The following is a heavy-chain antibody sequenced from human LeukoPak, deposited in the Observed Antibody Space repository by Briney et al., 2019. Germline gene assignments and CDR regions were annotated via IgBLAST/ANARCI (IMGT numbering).Heavy chain of an antibody. CDR2: IYYSGST. Sequence: SETLSLTCTVSGGSISSGVYYGSWIRRPPGKALEWIGYIYYSGSTYYNPSLKSRVTISVDTSKNQFSLKLSSVTAADTAVYYCARYSSSWFPFDYWGQGTLVTVSS. V-gene: IGHV4-30-4*01. CDR1: GGSISSGVYY. J-gene: IGHJ4*02. D-gene: IGHD6-13*01. CDR3: ARYSSSWFPFDY.